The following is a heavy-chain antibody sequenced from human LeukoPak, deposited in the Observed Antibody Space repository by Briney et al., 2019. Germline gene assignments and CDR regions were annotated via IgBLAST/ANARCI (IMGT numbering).Heavy chain of an antibody. J-gene: IGHJ4*02. Sequence: GGSLRLSCAASGFTVSSNYMNWVRQAPGKGLEWVSVIYGGGNIYYADSVKGRFTTSRDNAKNTLSLQMNSLRAEDTAVYYCVRGVYGGNSVFDYWGQGTLVTVSS. V-gene: IGHV3-53*01. CDR2: IYGGGNI. D-gene: IGHD4-23*01. CDR1: GFTVSSNY. CDR3: VRGVYGGNSVFDY.